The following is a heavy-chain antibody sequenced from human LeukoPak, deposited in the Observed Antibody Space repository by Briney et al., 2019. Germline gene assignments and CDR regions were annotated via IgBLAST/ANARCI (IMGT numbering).Heavy chain of an antibody. Sequence: GGSLRLSCAASEFTFTTYGMHCVRQAPGKGLEWVAFIYYDGSNIYYADYVKGRFTISRDISKNTLYLQMDSLRAEDTAIYYCARDWKTNSFDYWGQGTLVTVSS. J-gene: IGHJ4*02. D-gene: IGHD1-1*01. CDR1: EFTFTTYG. CDR2: IYYDGSNI. V-gene: IGHV3-33*01. CDR3: ARDWKTNSFDY.